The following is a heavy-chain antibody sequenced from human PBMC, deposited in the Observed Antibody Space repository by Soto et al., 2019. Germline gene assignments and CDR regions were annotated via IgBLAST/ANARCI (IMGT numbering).Heavy chain of an antibody. CDR2: IKQDGSET. J-gene: IGHJ3*02. D-gene: IGHD2-21*02. Sequence: PGVSLRLSCAASGFTFSNYWMTWVRQAPGKGLEWVANIKQDGSETNFVDSVKGRFTISRDNAKNSLYLQMNSLRAEDTAVYYCASPLVTAPHDAFDIWGQGTMVTVSS. CDR1: GFTFSNYW. V-gene: IGHV3-7*01. CDR3: ASPLVTAPHDAFDI.